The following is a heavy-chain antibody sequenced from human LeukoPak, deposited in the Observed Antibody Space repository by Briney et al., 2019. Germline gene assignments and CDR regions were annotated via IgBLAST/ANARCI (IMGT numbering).Heavy chain of an antibody. CDR1: GYTFTGYY. Sequence: ASVKVSCKASGYTFTGYYMHWVRQAPGQGLEWMGWINPNSGGTNYAQKFQGRVTMTRDTSTSTAYMELRSLRSDDTAVYYCARATTSSNWFDPWGQGTLVTVSS. J-gene: IGHJ5*02. V-gene: IGHV1-2*02. CDR3: ARATTSSNWFDP. D-gene: IGHD1-7*01. CDR2: INPNSGGT.